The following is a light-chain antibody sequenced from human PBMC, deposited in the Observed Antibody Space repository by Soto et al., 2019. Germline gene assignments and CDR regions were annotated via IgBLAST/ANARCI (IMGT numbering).Light chain of an antibody. CDR3: QQSYNIPRAT. CDR2: AAS. J-gene: IGKJ1*01. CDR1: PSISIY. Sequence: DIQMTQSPSSLSASVGDRVTITCRASPSISIYLNWYQQKPGKAPKVLIYAASSLQSGVPPRFSGSGSGTDFTLTISSLQPADFATYFCQQSYNIPRATFGQGTKVETK. V-gene: IGKV1-39*01.